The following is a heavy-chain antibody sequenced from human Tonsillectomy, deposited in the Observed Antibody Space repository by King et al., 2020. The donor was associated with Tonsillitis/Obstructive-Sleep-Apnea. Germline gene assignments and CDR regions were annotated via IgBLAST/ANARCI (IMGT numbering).Heavy chain of an antibody. CDR3: ARGPRGYSYGSVDY. CDR2: INPNSGGT. V-gene: IGHV1-2*02. Sequence: QLVQSGAEVKKPGASVKVSCKASGYTFTDYYMHWVRQAPGQGLEWMGWINPNSGGTDSAQKFRGRVTMTRDTSISTAYMELSSLTSDGTAVYYCARGPRGYSYGSVDYWGEGTLVTVSS. CDR1: GYTFTDYY. J-gene: IGHJ4*02. D-gene: IGHD5-18*01.